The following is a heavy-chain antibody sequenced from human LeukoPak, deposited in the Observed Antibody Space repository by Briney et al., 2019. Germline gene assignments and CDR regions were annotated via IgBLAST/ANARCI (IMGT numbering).Heavy chain of an antibody. Sequence: GGSLRLSCAASGFTFSNYVMGWVRQAPGKGLEWVAVIWYDGSNKYYADSVKGRFTISRDNSKNTLYLQMNSLRAEDTAVYYCARGAGGCFDYWGQGTLVTVSS. V-gene: IGHV3-33*08. D-gene: IGHD3-10*01. CDR2: IWYDGSNK. CDR1: GFTFSNYV. CDR3: ARGAGGCFDY. J-gene: IGHJ4*02.